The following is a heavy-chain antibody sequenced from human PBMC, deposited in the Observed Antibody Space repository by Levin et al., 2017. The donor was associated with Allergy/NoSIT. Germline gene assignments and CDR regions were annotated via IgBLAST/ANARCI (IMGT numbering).Heavy chain of an antibody. D-gene: IGHD6-19*01. J-gene: IGHJ1*01. CDR2: ISSSSSYI. CDR1: GFTFTTYS. CDR3: ARGQYTSGLRAEYFHP. Sequence: GGSLRLSCAASGFTFTTYSMNWVRQAPGKGLEWVSSISSSSSYILYADSVRGRFTVSRDNAKNSLYLQMDSLRAEDTAVYYCARGQYTSGLRAEYFHPWGQGTLVTVSA. V-gene: IGHV3-21*01.